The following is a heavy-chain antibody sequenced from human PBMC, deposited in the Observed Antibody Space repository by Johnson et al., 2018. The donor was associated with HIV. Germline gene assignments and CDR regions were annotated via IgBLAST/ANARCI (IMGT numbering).Heavy chain of an antibody. CDR2: ISYDGSNK. J-gene: IGHJ3*02. CDR1: GFTFSSYG. CDR3: ARDRGGPVRDDAFDI. Sequence: VQLVESGGGVVQPGRSLRLSCAASGFTFSSYGMHWVRQAPGKGLEWVAVISYDGSNKYYADSVKGRFTISRDNAKNSLYLQMNSLRAEDTAVYYCARDRGGPVRDDAFDIWGQGTMVTVSS. V-gene: IGHV3-30*03. D-gene: IGHD3-10*01.